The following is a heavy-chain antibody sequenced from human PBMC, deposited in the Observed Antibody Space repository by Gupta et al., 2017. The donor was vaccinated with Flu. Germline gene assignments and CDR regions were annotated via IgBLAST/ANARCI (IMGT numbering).Heavy chain of an antibody. CDR1: GGSFSGYY. V-gene: IGHV4-34*01. CDR2: INHSGST. J-gene: IGHJ6*02. CDR3: ARLRIRGTVTNYYYYGMDV. D-gene: IGHD4-4*01. Sequence: QVQLQQWGAGLLKPSETLSLTCAVYGGSFSGYYWSWIRQAPGKGLEWIGEINHSGSTNYNPSLKSRVTISVDTSKNQFSLKLSSVTAADTAVYYCARLRIRGTVTNYYYYGMDVWGQGTTVTVSS.